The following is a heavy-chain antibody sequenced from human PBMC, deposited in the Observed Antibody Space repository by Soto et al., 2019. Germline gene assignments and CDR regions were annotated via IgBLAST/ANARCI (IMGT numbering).Heavy chain of an antibody. V-gene: IGHV4-59*01. CDR1: GGSLSSYY. CDR3: GSVRPSGYVLS. D-gene: IGHD6-25*01. Sequence: QVQLQESGPGLVKPSETLSLTCTVSGGSLSSYYWTWIRQSPGKGLEWIGYVYFSGNANYNPSLKSRVTISIDTSKNQFSLSLASVTAADTAFYYCGSVRPSGYVLSWGQGTLVNVSS. CDR2: VYFSGNA. J-gene: IGHJ5*02.